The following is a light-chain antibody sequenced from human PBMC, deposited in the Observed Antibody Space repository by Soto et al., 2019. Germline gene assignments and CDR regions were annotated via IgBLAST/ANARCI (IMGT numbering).Light chain of an antibody. CDR3: SSYTSSSILYV. J-gene: IGLJ1*01. V-gene: IGLV2-14*01. CDR2: DVS. Sequence: QSVLTQPASVSGSPGQSITISCTGTSSDVGGYNYVSWYQQHPGKAPKLMIYDVSNRPSGVSNRFSGSKSGNTASLTTSGLQAEDEADYYCSSYTSSSILYVFGTGTKVTVL. CDR1: SSDVGGYNY.